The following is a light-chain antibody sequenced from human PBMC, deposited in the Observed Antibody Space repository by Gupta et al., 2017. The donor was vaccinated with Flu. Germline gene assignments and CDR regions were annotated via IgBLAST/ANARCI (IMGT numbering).Light chain of an antibody. CDR3: QVWDSSSDHFVI. CDR1: NIGSKS. V-gene: IGLV3-21*03. J-gene: IGLJ2*01. Sequence: SYVLTQPPSVSVAPGKTARITCCGNNIGSKSVHWYQQRPGQAPVVAVHDDGDRPSGIPERFSGSNSGNTATLTISRVEAGDEADYYCQVWDSSSDHFVIFGGGTELTVL. CDR2: DDG.